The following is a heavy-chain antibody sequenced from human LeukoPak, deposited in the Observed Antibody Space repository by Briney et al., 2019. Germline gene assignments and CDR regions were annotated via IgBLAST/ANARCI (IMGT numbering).Heavy chain of an antibody. V-gene: IGHV1-2*06. CDR3: ARIGVDLWFDP. CDR1: GYTFTGYY. Sequence: GAPVKVSCKASGYTFTGYYIHWLRQAPGQGLEWMGRINPNSGGTNYAQKFQGRVTMTRDTSISTAYMELSRLKSDDTAVYYCARIGVDLWFDPWGQGTLVTVSS. J-gene: IGHJ5*02. CDR2: INPNSGGT. D-gene: IGHD3/OR15-3a*01.